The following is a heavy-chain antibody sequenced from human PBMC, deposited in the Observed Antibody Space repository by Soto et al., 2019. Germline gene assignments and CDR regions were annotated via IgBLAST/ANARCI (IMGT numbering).Heavy chain of an antibody. CDR3: ARDCSSTSCPRNYYGMDV. Sequence: QVQLVQSGAEVKKPGSSVKVSCKASGGTFSSYAISWVRQAPGQGLEWMGGIIPSFGTANYAQKFQGRVTITADESTSTAYMELSSLRSEDTAVYYCARDCSSTSCPRNYYGMDVWGQGTTVTVSS. D-gene: IGHD2-2*01. J-gene: IGHJ6*02. CDR1: GGTFSSYA. CDR2: IIPSFGTA. V-gene: IGHV1-69*01.